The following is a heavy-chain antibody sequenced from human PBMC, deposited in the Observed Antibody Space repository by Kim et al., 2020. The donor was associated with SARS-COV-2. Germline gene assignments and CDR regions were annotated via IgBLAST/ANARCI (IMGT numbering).Heavy chain of an antibody. J-gene: IGHJ3*02. CDR3: ASRYYYDSSGYFDAFDI. Sequence: SETLSLTCTVSGGSISSYYWSWIRQPPGKGLEWIGYIYYSGSTNYNPSPKSRVTISVDTSKNQFSLKLSSVTAADTAVYYCASRYYYDSSGYFDAFDIWGQGTMVTVSS. V-gene: IGHV4-59*01. D-gene: IGHD3-22*01. CDR2: IYYSGST. CDR1: GGSISSYY.